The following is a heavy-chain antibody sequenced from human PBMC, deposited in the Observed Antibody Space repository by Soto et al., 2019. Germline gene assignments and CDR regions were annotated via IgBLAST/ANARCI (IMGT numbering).Heavy chain of an antibody. Sequence: GSGPPLGNPPQTLTPTCPFSWFSLPTSGVGVGWIRQPPGKALEWVGLLYWDDDKRYSPSLKSRLTITKDTSKNQVVLTMTNMDPVDTATYYCAHRLDYYDSSGYYPHLEYFDYWGQGTLVTVSS. J-gene: IGHJ4*02. V-gene: IGHV2-5*02. CDR3: AHRLDYYDSSGYYPHLEYFDY. CDR1: WFSLPTSGVG. D-gene: IGHD3-22*01. CDR2: LYWDDDK.